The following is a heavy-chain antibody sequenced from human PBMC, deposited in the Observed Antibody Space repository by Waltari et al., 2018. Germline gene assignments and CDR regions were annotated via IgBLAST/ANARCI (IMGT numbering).Heavy chain of an antibody. CDR2: IFYSGST. Sequence: QVQLQESGPGLVKPSATLSLTCTVSGGSISNYYWSWIRRPPGKGLEWIGYIFYSGSTNYNPSLKSRVTISVDTSKNQFSLKLTSVTAADTAVYYCARQSAGGRLGADYWGQGTLVTVSS. CDR3: ARQSAGGRLGADY. CDR1: GGSISNYY. J-gene: IGHJ4*02. D-gene: IGHD3-16*01. V-gene: IGHV4-59*08.